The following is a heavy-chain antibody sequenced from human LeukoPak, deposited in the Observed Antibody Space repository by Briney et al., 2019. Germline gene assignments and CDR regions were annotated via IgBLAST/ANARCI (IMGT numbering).Heavy chain of an antibody. J-gene: IGHJ4*02. CDR2: FDPEDGET. CDR1: GYTLTELS. V-gene: IGHV1-24*01. Sequence: GASVKVSCKVSGYTLTELSMHWVRQAPGKGLEWMGGFDPEDGETIYAQKFQGRVTMTEDTSTDTAYMELSSLRSEDTAVYYSATALNYYDSSGPAYWSQGTLVTVSS. CDR3: ATALNYYDSSGPAY. D-gene: IGHD3-22*01.